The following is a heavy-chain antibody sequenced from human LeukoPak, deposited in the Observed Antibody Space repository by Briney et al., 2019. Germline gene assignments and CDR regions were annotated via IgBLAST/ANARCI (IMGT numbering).Heavy chain of an antibody. CDR3: ARTPPTPLGYCSSTSCYAEYFQH. CDR1: GYSISSGYY. V-gene: IGHV4-38-2*02. D-gene: IGHD2-2*01. J-gene: IGHJ1*01. Sequence: SETLSLTCTVSGYSISSGYYWGWIRQPPGKGLEWIGSIYYSGSTYYNPSLKSRVTISVDTSKNQFSLKLSSVTAADTAVYYCARTPPTPLGYCSSTSCYAEYFQHWGQGTLVTVSS. CDR2: IYYSGST.